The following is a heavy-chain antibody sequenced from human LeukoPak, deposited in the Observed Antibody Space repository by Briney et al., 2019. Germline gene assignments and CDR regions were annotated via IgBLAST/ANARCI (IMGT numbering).Heavy chain of an antibody. Sequence: PSETLSLTCTVSGGSISNGGYYWSWIRQHPGKGLEWIGCITYSGSTYYNPSLKSRVSMSVDTSMNQFSLKLSSVTAADTAVYYCARDVGSYGMDFLGRGTTVTVSS. CDR3: ARDVGSYGMDF. D-gene: IGHD2-15*01. CDR1: GGSISNGGYY. J-gene: IGHJ6*02. CDR2: ITYSGST. V-gene: IGHV4-31*03.